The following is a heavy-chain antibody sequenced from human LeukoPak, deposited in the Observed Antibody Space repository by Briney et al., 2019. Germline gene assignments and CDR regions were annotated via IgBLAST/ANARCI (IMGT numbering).Heavy chain of an antibody. J-gene: IGHJ4*02. Sequence: GGSLRLSCAAPGFGFSSYGMHWVRQAPGKGLEWVAFMRYDGSNKHHADSLKGRFTISRDNSKNTLYLQMDSLRAEDTAVYYCARVPGVGVVVPAALDYWGQGTLVTVSS. CDR1: GFGFSSYG. CDR2: MRYDGSNK. V-gene: IGHV3-30*02. D-gene: IGHD2-2*01. CDR3: ARVPGVGVVVPAALDY.